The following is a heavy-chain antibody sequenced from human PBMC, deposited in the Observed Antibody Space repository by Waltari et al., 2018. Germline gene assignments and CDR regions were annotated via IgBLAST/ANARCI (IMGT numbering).Heavy chain of an antibody. J-gene: IGHJ4*02. CDR1: GGTFSSYA. CDR3: ARGVLGYCSSTSCSSFDY. CDR2: IGRIIPIFGTA. Sequence: QVQLVQSGAEVKKPGSSVKVSCKASGGTFSSYAISWVRQAPGQGLEWMGGIGRIIPIFGTAHYAQKFQGRVTITADESTSTAYMELSSLRSEDTAVYYCARGVLGYCSSTSCSSFDYWGQGTLVTVSS. D-gene: IGHD2-2*01. V-gene: IGHV1-69*01.